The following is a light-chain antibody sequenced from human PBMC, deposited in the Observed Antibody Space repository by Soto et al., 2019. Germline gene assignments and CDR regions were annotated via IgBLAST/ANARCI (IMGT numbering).Light chain of an antibody. CDR1: ELGDKY. CDR3: QTWDSSTGV. Sequence: ELTHPPSVSVSPGQTASITCSGDELGDKYVCWYQQKPGQSPVMVIYEDRKRPSGIPERFSGSNSGNTATLTISGTQTMDEADYYCQTWDSSTGVFGTGTKVTVL. J-gene: IGLJ1*01. V-gene: IGLV3-1*01. CDR2: EDR.